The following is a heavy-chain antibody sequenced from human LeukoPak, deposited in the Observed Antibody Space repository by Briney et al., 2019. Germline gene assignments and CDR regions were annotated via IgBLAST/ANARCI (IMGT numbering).Heavy chain of an antibody. Sequence: PSETLSLTCTVSGGSISSSSYYWGWIRQPPGKGLEWIGSIYYSGSTNYNPSLKSRATISVDSSKNQFSLKLSSVTAADTAVYYCARGWVVDCSGGSCYLPGYFDYWGQGTLVTVSS. J-gene: IGHJ4*02. CDR1: GGSISSSSYY. CDR3: ARGWVVDCSGGSCYLPGYFDY. V-gene: IGHV4-39*07. D-gene: IGHD2-15*01. CDR2: IYYSGST.